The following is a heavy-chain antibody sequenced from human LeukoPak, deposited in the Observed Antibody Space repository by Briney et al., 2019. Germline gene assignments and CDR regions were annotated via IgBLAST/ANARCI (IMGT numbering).Heavy chain of an antibody. CDR3: ARQAYSSPYNWFDP. CDR1: GGSISSYY. CDR2: IYTSGST. Sequence: SETLSLTCTVSGGSISSYYWSWIRQPAGKGLEWIGRIYTSGSTNYNPSLKSRVTMSVDTSKNQFSLKLSSVTAADTAVYYCARQAYSSPYNWFDPWGQGTLVTVSS. D-gene: IGHD6-13*01. J-gene: IGHJ5*02. V-gene: IGHV4-4*07.